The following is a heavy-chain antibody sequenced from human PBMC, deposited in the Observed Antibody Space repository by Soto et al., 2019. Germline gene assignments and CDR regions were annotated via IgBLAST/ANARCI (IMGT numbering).Heavy chain of an antibody. Sequence: QVQLVQSGAEVKKPGASVKVSCKASGYTFTSYGISWVRQAPGQGLERMGWISAYNGNTNSAQKLQGRGTMTTDTSTSTAYMELRRLRSDDAAVYYCARGEIMRADPGGWFDPWGQGTLVTVSS. J-gene: IGHJ5*02. CDR2: ISAYNGNT. V-gene: IGHV1-18*04. D-gene: IGHD2-8*01. CDR1: GYTFTSYG. CDR3: ARGEIMRADPGGWFDP.